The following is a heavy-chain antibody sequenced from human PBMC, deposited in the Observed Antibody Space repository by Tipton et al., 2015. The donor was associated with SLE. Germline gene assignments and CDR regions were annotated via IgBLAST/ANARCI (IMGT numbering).Heavy chain of an antibody. CDR3: ARTSIAGLGDAFDI. Sequence: TLSLTCAVYGGSFSGYYWGWIRQPPGKGLEWVGSIYYSGSSYYNPSPKSRVTISVDTSKNQFSLKLSSMTAADTAVYYCARTSIAGLGDAFDIWGQGTMVTASS. V-gene: IGHV4-34*01. CDR1: GGSFSGYY. D-gene: IGHD6-6*01. J-gene: IGHJ3*02. CDR2: IYYSGSS.